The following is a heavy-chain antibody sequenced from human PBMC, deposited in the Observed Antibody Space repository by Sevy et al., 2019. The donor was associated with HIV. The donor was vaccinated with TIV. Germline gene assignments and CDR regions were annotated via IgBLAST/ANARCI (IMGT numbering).Heavy chain of an antibody. D-gene: IGHD3-10*02. V-gene: IGHV3-21*01. CDR2: ISGSGSYI. CDR3: VREAANVRYFDS. J-gene: IGHJ4*02. CDR1: GFTFSTYS. Sequence: GGSLRLSCGVSGFTFSTYSMNWVRQAPGKGLEWVSSISGSGSYIYYADSVQGRFTISRDNVKNSLYLQMNSLRAEDTPVYYCVREAANVRYFDSWGQGILVTVSS.